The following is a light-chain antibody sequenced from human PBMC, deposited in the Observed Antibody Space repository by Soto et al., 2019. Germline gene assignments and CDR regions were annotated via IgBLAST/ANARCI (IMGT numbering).Light chain of an antibody. J-gene: IGKJ3*01. Sequence: VVLTQSPATLSLSPGERATLSCRANQPVSANYLAWYQQKPGQAPRLLIYGASSRATGIPDRFSGSGSGTDFTLSSSRLEPDDFAVFYCHQYGSSPFTFGPGAKVDIK. CDR1: QPVSANY. CDR3: HQYGSSPFT. CDR2: GAS. V-gene: IGKV3-20*01.